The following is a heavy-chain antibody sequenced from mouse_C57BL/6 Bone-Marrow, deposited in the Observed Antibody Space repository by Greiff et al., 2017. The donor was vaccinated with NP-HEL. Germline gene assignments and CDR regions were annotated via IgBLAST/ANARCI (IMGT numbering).Heavy chain of an antibody. J-gene: IGHJ3*01. V-gene: IGHV2-2*01. D-gene: IGHD2-2*01. Sequence: QVQLKESGPGLVQPSQSLSITCTVSGFSLTSYGVHWVRQSPGKGLEWLGVIWSGGSTDYTAAFISRLSISKDNSKSQVFFKMNSLQAYDTAIYYCAIMVTSFAYWGQGTLVTVSA. CDR2: IWSGGST. CDR1: GFSLTSYG. CDR3: AIMVTSFAY.